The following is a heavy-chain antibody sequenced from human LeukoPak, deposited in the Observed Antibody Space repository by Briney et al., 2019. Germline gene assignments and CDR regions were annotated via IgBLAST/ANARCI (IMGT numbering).Heavy chain of an antibody. D-gene: IGHD1-26*01. CDR3: ARHRNKWELPPFDY. Sequence: PAGGSLRLSCAASGFTFSSYSMSWVRQAPGKGLEWLANIKQDGSERSYVDSVKGRFTISRDSAKSSLYLQMNSLRAEDTAVYYCARHRNKWELPPFDYWGQGTLVTVSS. CDR2: IKQDGSER. V-gene: IGHV3-7*01. J-gene: IGHJ4*02. CDR1: GFTFSSYS.